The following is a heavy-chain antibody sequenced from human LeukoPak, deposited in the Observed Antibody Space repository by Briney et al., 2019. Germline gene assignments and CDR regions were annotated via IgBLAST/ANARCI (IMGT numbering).Heavy chain of an antibody. D-gene: IGHD1-26*01. CDR2: ISSSGSTI. Sequence: PGGSLRLSCAASGFTFSSYEMNWVRQAPGKGLEWVSYISSSGSTIYYADSVKGRFTISRDNAKNSLYLQMNSLRAEDTAVYYCTRDPIMGVPDYFDYWGQGTLVAVSS. CDR1: GFTFSSYE. CDR3: TRDPIMGVPDYFDY. J-gene: IGHJ4*02. V-gene: IGHV3-48*03.